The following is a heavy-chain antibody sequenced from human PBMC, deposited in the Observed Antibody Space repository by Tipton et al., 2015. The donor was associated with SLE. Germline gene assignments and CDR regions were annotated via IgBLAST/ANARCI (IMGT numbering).Heavy chain of an antibody. CDR2: IYTSGST. CDR1: GGSISSGSYY. Sequence: TLSLTCTVSGGSISSGSYYWSWIRQPAGKGLEWIGRIYTSGSTNYNPSLKSRVTISVDTSKNQFSLKLSSVTAADTAVYYCASGGGDIVFFQHWGQGTLVTVSS. CDR3: ASGGGDIVFFQH. V-gene: IGHV4-61*02. J-gene: IGHJ1*01. D-gene: IGHD2-15*01.